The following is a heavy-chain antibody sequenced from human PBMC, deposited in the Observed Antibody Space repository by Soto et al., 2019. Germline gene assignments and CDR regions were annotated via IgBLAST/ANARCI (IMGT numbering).Heavy chain of an antibody. CDR2: ISGYNGNT. D-gene: IGHD6-13*01. J-gene: IGHJ6*02. CDR1: GYIFSRYG. Sequence: QVQLVQSGPEVRQPGASVKVSCKASGYIFSRYGISWVRQAPGQGLEWMGWISGYNGNTKFGERVQGRVNVTTDTSTSTAYMELRGLRSDDTAVYYCAREAAAERNYYGLDVWGQGTTVIVSS. V-gene: IGHV1-18*01. CDR3: AREAAAERNYYGLDV.